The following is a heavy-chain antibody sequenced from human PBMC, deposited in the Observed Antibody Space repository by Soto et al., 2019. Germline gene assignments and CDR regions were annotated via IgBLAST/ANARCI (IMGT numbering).Heavy chain of an antibody. Sequence: ASVKVSCKASGYTFTGYDMHWVRQAPGQGREWRGWINPNSGGTNYAQKFQGWVTMTRDTSISTAYMELSRLTSHDTAVYYCARVGYRGAHFDYWGQGTLFTVSS. CDR2: INPNSGGT. CDR3: ARVGYRGAHFDY. V-gene: IGHV1-2*04. J-gene: IGHJ4*02. D-gene: IGHD2-2*03. CDR1: GYTFTGYD.